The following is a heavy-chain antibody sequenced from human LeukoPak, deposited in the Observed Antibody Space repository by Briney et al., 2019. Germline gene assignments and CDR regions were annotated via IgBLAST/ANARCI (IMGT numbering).Heavy chain of an antibody. CDR3: ARAPILAAAGYYYYYYGMDV. CDR2: INHSGST. V-gene: IGHV4-34*01. Sequence: SETLSHTCAVYGGSFSGYYWSWIRQPPGKGLEWIGEINHSGSTNYNPSLKSRVTISVDTSKNQFSLKLSSVTAADTAVYYCARAPILAAAGYYYYYYGMDVWGQGTTVTVSS. CDR1: GGSFSGYY. J-gene: IGHJ6*02. D-gene: IGHD6-13*01.